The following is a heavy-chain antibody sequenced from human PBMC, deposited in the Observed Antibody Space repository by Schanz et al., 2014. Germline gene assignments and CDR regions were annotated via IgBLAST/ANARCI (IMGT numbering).Heavy chain of an antibody. CDR3: ATASSPVREAGAGSSFHL. CDR2: TRNRANNYFT. D-gene: IGHD6-13*01. J-gene: IGHJ5*02. Sequence: EVQLVESGGGLVQPGGSLRLSCAASGFTFSSYAMSWVRQAPGQGLEWVGRTRNRANNYFTEYAATVKGRFTISRDDSQSTLYLQMNSLKIEDTAVYYCATASSPVREAGAGSSFHLWGQGTLVTVSP. CDR1: GFTFSSYA. V-gene: IGHV3-72*01.